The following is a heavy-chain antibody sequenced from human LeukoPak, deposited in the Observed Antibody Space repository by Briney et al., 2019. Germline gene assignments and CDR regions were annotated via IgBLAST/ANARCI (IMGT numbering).Heavy chain of an antibody. Sequence: SETLSLTCAVSGYSISRGYYWGWIRQPPGKGREWIGSIYHSGSTYYNPSLKSRVTISVDTSKNRFSLKLSSVTAADTAVYYCARGTRSSSSGAVDYWGQGTLVTVSS. CDR1: GYSISRGYY. CDR2: IYHSGST. J-gene: IGHJ4*02. V-gene: IGHV4-38-2*01. CDR3: ARGTRSSSSGAVDY. D-gene: IGHD6-6*01.